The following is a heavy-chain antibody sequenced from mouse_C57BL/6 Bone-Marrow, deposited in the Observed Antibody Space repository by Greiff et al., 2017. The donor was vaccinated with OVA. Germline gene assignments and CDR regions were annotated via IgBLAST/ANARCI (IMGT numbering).Heavy chain of an antibody. CDR3: ARDRAGYPPYFDV. CDR1: GYSITSGYY. V-gene: IGHV3-6*01. CDR2: ISYDGSN. J-gene: IGHJ1*03. D-gene: IGHD3-1*01. Sequence: EVQLQESGPGLVKPSQSLSLTCSVTGYSITSGYYWNWIRQFPGNKLEWMGYISYDGSNNYNPSLKNRISITRDTSKNQFFLKLNSVTTEDTATYYCARDRAGYPPYFDVWGTGTTVTVSS.